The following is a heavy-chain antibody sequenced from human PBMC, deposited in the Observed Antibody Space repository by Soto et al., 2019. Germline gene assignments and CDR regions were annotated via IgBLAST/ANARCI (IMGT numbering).Heavy chain of an antibody. CDR2: INSDGSST. CDR3: AQRQSGWYVY. CDR1: GFTFSRYW. J-gene: IGHJ4*02. D-gene: IGHD6-19*01. V-gene: IGHV3-74*01. Sequence: EVQLVESGGGLVQPGGSLRLSCAASGFTFSRYWMHWVRQAPGKGLVWVSRINSDGSSTNYADSVKGRFTISRDNAKNTLYLQMNSLRAEDTAVYYCAQRQSGWYVYWGQGTLVTVSS.